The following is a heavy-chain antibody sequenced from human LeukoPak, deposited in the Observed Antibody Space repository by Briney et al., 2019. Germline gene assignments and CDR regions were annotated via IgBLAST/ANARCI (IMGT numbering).Heavy chain of an antibody. CDR3: ARAYTAMANNDAFDI. CDR1: GGSISSYY. J-gene: IGHJ3*02. Sequence: SETLSLTCTVSGGSISSYYWSWIRQPPGKGLEWIGYIYYSGSTNYNPSLKSRVTISVDKSKNQFSLELRSVTAADTAVYYCARAYTAMANNDAFDIWGQGTMVSVSS. V-gene: IGHV4-59*08. CDR2: IYYSGST. D-gene: IGHD5-18*01.